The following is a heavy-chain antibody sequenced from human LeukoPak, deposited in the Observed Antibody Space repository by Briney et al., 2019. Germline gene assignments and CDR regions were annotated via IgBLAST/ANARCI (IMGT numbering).Heavy chain of an antibody. CDR1: GFTFSSYW. Sequence: GESLRLSCAASGFTFSSYWMSWVRQAPRKGLEWVANIKQDGSGKNYVDSVKGRFTIPRDNAKNSLFLQMNSLRAEDTAVYYCARDSVLMPGIAAGGASDYWGQGTLVTVSS. CDR3: ARDSVLMPGIAAGGASDY. J-gene: IGHJ4*02. CDR2: IKQDGSGK. D-gene: IGHD6-13*01. V-gene: IGHV3-7*01.